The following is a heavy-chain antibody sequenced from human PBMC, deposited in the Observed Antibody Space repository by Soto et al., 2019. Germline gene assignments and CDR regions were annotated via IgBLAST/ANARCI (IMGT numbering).Heavy chain of an antibody. CDR3: ARRGYSSSWYYYYYYGMDV. D-gene: IGHD6-13*01. Sequence: QVQLVQSGAEVKKPGASVKVSCKASGYTFTSYAINWVRQAPGQGLEWMGWMNPNSGNTGYAQKFQGRVTMTRNTAISTAYMELSSLSSEDTAVYYCARRGYSSSWYYYYYYGMDVWGQGTTVTVSS. CDR2: MNPNSGNT. V-gene: IGHV1-8*01. CDR1: GYTFTSYA. J-gene: IGHJ6*02.